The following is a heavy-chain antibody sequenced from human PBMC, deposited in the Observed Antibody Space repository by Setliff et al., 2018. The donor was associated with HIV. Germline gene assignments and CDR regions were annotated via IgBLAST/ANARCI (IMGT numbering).Heavy chain of an antibody. CDR2: MNPHSGST. CDR3: ARGGSEAAAHY. J-gene: IGHJ4*02. Sequence: ASVKVSCRASGYIFTGYEISWVRQATGQGLEWMGWMNPHSGSTVYAQKFQGRATMTRNTSITTAYMELTSLRSEDTAVYYCARGGSEAAAHYWGQGTLVTVSS. V-gene: IGHV1-8*02. CDR1: GYIFTGYE. D-gene: IGHD6-25*01.